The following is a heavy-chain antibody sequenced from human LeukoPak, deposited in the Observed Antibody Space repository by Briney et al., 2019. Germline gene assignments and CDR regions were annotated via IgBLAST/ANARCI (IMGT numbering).Heavy chain of an antibody. J-gene: IGHJ4*02. CDR3: ARVADYYVSGHFDY. Sequence: GGSLRLSCAASGFTVSGNYMIWVRQTPGKRLEWVSLICSGGNTYYTDSVKGRFTISRDNSENPLYLQMNSLRTEDTAVYYCARVADYYVSGHFDYWGQGTLVTVSS. CDR1: GFTVSGNY. CDR2: ICSGGNT. D-gene: IGHD3-10*01. V-gene: IGHV3-53*01.